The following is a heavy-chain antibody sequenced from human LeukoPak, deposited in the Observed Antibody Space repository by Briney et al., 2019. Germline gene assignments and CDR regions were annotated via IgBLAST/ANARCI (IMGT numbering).Heavy chain of an antibody. J-gene: IGHJ4*02. D-gene: IGHD5-24*01. CDR2: IRNDGNYK. CDR1: GFAFSTYG. CDR3: AKGGLDGTNIYSDY. Sequence: GGSLRLSCAASGFAFSTYGMHWVRQAPGKGLEWVAFIRNDGNYKYYADSVKGRFTISRDNSKNTLYLQMYSLRAEDTAVYYCAKGGLDGTNIYSDYWGQGTLVTVSS. V-gene: IGHV3-30*02.